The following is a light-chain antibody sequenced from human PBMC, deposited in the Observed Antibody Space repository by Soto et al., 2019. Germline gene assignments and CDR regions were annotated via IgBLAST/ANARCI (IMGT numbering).Light chain of an antibody. V-gene: IGLV2-18*01. CDR3: SLYTSENTYV. CDR1: STDFVSYNR. Sequence: QSVLTQPPSVSGSPGQSVTISCTGTSTDFVSYNRVSWYQQPPGTAPKLIIYEASNRPSGVPDRFSGSKSGNTASLTISGLQAPDEADYYCSLYTSENTYVFGTGTKVTVL. CDR2: EAS. J-gene: IGLJ1*01.